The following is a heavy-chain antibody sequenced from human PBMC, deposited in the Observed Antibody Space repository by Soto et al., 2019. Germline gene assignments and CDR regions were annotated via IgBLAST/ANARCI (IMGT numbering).Heavy chain of an antibody. Sequence: EVQLLESGGGLVQPGGSLRLSCAASGFTFSSYAMSWVRQAPVKGLEWVSAISGSGGSTYYADSVKGRFTISRDNSKNTLYLQMNSLRAEDTAVYYCAKGGSMAAGTFVGKRRPYYFDFWGQGTLVNVSS. CDR3: AKGGSMAAGTFVGKRRPYYFDF. D-gene: IGHD6-13*01. V-gene: IGHV3-23*01. CDR1: GFTFSSYA. J-gene: IGHJ4*02. CDR2: ISGSGGST.